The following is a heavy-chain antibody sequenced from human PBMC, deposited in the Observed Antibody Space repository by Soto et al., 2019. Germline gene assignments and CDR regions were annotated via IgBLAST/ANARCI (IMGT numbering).Heavy chain of an antibody. D-gene: IGHD3-10*01. Sequence: QVQLVQXXXEVKKPGSSVKVSCKASGGTFSSYAISWVRQAPGQGLEWMGGIIPIFGTANYAQKFQGRVTITADESTSTAYMELSSLRSEDTSVYYCARRTVKHRGEYFQHWGQGTLVTVSS. CDR2: IIPIFGTA. CDR1: GGTFSSYA. J-gene: IGHJ1*01. V-gene: IGHV1-69*01. CDR3: ARRTVKHRGEYFQH.